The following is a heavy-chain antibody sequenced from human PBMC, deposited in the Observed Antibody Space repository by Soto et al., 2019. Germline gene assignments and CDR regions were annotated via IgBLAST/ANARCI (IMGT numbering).Heavy chain of an antibody. V-gene: IGHV1-46*03. CDR1: GYTFTSYY. J-gene: IGHJ3*02. Sequence: GASVKVSCKASGYTFTSYYMHWVRQAPGQGLEWMGIINPSGGSTSYAQKFRGRVTMTRDTSTSTVYMELSSLRSEDTAVYYCARQYCSGGSCYSDAFDIWGQGTMVTVSS. CDR3: ARQYCSGGSCYSDAFDI. CDR2: INPSGGST. D-gene: IGHD2-15*01.